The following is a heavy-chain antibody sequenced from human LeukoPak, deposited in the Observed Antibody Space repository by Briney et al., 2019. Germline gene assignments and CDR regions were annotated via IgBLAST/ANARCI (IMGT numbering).Heavy chain of an antibody. CDR1: GFTFSSYG. D-gene: IGHD2-15*01. CDR3: AKELHQLYCSGGSCYSVWYFQH. CDR2: IR. Sequence: GGSLRLSCAASGFTFSSYGMHWVRQAPGKGLEWVAFIRCRFTISRDNSKNALYLQMNSLRAEDTAVYYCAKELHQLYCSGGSCYSVWYFQHWGQGTLVTVSS. V-gene: IGHV3-30*02. J-gene: IGHJ1*01.